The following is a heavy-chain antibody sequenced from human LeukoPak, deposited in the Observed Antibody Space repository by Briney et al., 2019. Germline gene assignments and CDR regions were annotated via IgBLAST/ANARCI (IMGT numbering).Heavy chain of an antibody. CDR2: ISGSGGST. V-gene: IGHV3-23*01. CDR3: AKDIVVVTSGSNAFDI. D-gene: IGHD2-21*02. CDR1: EFTFSSYA. Sequence: GGSLRLSCAASEFTFSSYAMSWVRQAPGKGLEWVSSISGSGGSTYYADSVKGRFTISRDNSKNTLYLQMNSLRAEDTAVYYCAKDIVVVTSGSNAFDIWGQGTTVTVSS. J-gene: IGHJ3*02.